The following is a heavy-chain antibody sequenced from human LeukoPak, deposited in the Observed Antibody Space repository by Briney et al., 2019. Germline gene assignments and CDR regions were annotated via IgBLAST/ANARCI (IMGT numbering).Heavy chain of an antibody. Sequence: GGSLRLSCAASGFTFSSYSMNWVRQAPGKGLEWVSSISSSSSYIYYADSVKGRFTISRDNAKNSLYLQMNSLRAEDTAMYYCARDLSYSSSWYYFDYWGQGTLVTVSS. V-gene: IGHV3-21*01. CDR3: ARDLSYSSSWYYFDY. D-gene: IGHD6-13*01. CDR1: GFTFSSYS. CDR2: ISSSSSYI. J-gene: IGHJ4*02.